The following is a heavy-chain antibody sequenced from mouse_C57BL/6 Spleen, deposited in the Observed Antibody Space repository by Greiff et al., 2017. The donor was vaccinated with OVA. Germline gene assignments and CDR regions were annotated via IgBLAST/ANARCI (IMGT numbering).Heavy chain of an antibody. CDR1: GYTFTSYW. CDR3: AREGYYRNDPYAMDY. D-gene: IGHD2-14*01. V-gene: IGHV1-55*01. J-gene: IGHJ4*01. CDR2: IYPGSGST. Sequence: QVQLQQPGAELVKPGPSFNMSCKASGYTFTSYWITWVKQRPGQGLEWIGDIYPGSGSTNYTEKFKSKATLSVDTSSSTAYMQLSSLTSEDSAVYYCAREGYYRNDPYAMDYWGQGTSVTVSS.